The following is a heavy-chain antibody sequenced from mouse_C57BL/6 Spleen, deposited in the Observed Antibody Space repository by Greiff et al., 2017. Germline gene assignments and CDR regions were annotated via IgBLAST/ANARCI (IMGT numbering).Heavy chain of an antibody. J-gene: IGHJ4*01. CDR2: IDPSDSYT. CDR3: ASLTGPYYAMDY. CDR1: GYTFTSYW. D-gene: IGHD4-1*01. V-gene: IGHV1-59*01. Sequence: QVQLKQPGAELVRPGTSVKLSCKASGYTFTSYWMHWVKQRPGQGLEWIGVIDPSDSYTNYNQKFKGKATLTVDTSSSTAYMQLSSLTSEDSAVYYCASLTGPYYAMDYWGQGTSVTVSS.